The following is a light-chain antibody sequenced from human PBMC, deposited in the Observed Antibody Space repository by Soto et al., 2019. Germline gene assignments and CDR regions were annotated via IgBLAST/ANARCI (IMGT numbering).Light chain of an antibody. V-gene: IGKV1-5*01. CDR1: QSLSSW. J-gene: IGKJ1*01. CDR2: DAS. CDR3: QQYNNYWT. Sequence: GDRVTITRRASQSLSSWLAWYQQKPGKAPKLLIYDASSLESGVPSRFSGSGSGTEFTLTISSLQPDDFATYYCQQYNNYWTFGQGTKVEIK.